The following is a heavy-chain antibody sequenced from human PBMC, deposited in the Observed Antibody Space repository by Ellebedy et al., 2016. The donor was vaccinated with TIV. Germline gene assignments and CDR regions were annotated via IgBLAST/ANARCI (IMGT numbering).Heavy chain of an antibody. J-gene: IGHJ2*01. CDR3: ARHGFYYDYVWGSYPNWYFDL. Sequence: GGSLRLSCKGSGYSFTSYWISWVRQMPGKGLEWMGRIDPSDSYTNYSPSFQGHVTISADKSISTAYLQWSSLKASDTAMYYCARHGFYYDYVWGSYPNWYFDLWGRGTLVTVSS. V-gene: IGHV5-10-1*01. CDR1: GYSFTSYW. CDR2: IDPSDSYT. D-gene: IGHD3-16*02.